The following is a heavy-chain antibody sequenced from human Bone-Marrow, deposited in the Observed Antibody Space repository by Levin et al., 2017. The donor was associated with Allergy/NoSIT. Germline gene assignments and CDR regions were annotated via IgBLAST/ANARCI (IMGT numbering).Heavy chain of an antibody. D-gene: IGHD3-10*01. J-gene: IGHJ4*02. V-gene: IGHV3-30-3*01. CDR2: ISYDGSNK. Sequence: SCAASGFTFSSYAMHWVRQAPGKGLEWVAVISYDGSNKYYADSVKGRFTISRDNSKNTLYLQMNSLRAEDTAVYYCAREMVRGVMGFDYWGQGTLVTVSS. CDR3: AREMVRGVMGFDY. CDR1: GFTFSSYA.